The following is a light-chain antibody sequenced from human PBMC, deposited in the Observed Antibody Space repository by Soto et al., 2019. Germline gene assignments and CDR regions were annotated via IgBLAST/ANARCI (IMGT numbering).Light chain of an antibody. V-gene: IGLV2-14*01. Sequence: QSALTQPASVSGSPGQSITISCTGTSSDVGGYNYVSWYQQHPGKAPKLMIYDVSNRPSGVSNRFSGSKSVNTASLTISVLQAEDEADYYFSSYTSSSTLLYVFGTGTKLTVL. CDR3: SSYTSSSTLLYV. CDR1: SSDVGGYNY. J-gene: IGLJ1*01. CDR2: DVS.